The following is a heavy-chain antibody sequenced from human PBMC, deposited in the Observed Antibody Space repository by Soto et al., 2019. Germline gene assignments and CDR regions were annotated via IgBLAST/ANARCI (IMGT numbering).Heavy chain of an antibody. D-gene: IGHD4-17*01. V-gene: IGHV3-23*01. J-gene: IGHJ4*02. CDR2: ISGSGGST. Sequence: GGSLRLSCAASGFTFSSYAMSWVRQAPGKGLEWVSAISGSGGSTYYADSVKGRFPISRDNSKNTLYLQMNSLRAEDTAVYYCAKDPYGDYVMSFDYWGQGTLVTVSS. CDR1: GFTFSSYA. CDR3: AKDPYGDYVMSFDY.